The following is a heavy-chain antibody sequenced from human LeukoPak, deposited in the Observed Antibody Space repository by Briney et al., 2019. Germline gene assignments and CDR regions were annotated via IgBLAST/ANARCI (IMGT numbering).Heavy chain of an antibody. Sequence: SETLSLTCTVSGDSDDSIKSSSYYWAWIRLPPGKGLEWVGSIYYDGSTYYNPSLKSRVTISVDTSKNQFSLKLSSVTAADTAVYYCARDRAVAGTWDYWGQGTLVTVSS. V-gene: IGHV4-39*07. CDR1: GDSDDSIKSSSYY. D-gene: IGHD6-19*01. CDR2: IYYDGST. CDR3: ARDRAVAGTWDY. J-gene: IGHJ4*02.